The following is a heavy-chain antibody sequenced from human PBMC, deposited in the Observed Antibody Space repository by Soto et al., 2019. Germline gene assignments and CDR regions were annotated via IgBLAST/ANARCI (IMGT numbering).Heavy chain of an antibody. CDR1: GYTFTSYY. D-gene: IGHD3-9*01. CDR2: INPSGGST. V-gene: IGHV1-46*01. J-gene: IGHJ4*02. CDR3: AREGIYYDILTGYNQPNGNDY. Sequence: ASVKVSCKASGYTFTSYYMHWVRQAPGQGLEWMGIINPSGGSTSYAQKFQGRVTMTRDTSTSTVYMELSSLRSEDTAVYYCAREGIYYDILTGYNQPNGNDYWGQGTLVTVSS.